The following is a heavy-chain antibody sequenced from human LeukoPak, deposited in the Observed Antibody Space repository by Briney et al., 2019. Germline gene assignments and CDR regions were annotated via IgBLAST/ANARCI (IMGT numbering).Heavy chain of an antibody. CDR1: GGTFSSYA. CDR2: IIPIFGTA. J-gene: IGHJ4*02. CDR3: ARGRDKGDY. V-gene: IGHV1-69*05. Sequence: SVKVSCKASGGTFSSYAISWVRQAPGQGLEWMGGIIPIFGTANYAQKFQGRVTMTTDTSTSTAYMELRSLRSDDTAVYYCARGRDKGDYWGQGTLVTVSS.